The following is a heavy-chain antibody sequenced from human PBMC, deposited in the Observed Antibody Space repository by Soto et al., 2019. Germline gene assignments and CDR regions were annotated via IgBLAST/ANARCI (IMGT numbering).Heavy chain of an antibody. J-gene: IGHJ4*02. V-gene: IGHV4-30-4*01. CDR1: GGSISSGDYY. D-gene: IGHD5-12*01. CDR2: IYYSGST. Sequence: SETLSLTCTVSGGSISSGDYYWSWIRQPPGKGLEWIGYIYYSGSTYYNPSLKSRVTISVDTSKNQFSLKLSSVTAADTAVYYCARGDGYNPPFDYWGQGTLVTVSS. CDR3: ARGDGYNPPFDY.